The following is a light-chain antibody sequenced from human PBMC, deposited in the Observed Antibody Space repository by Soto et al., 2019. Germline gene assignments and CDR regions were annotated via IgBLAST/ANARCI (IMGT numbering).Light chain of an antibody. V-gene: IGLV2-18*02. Sequence: QSALTHPPSVSGSPGQSVTISCTGTSSDVGSYNRVSWYQQPPGTAPKLMICQVSNRPSGVPDRFSGSKSGNTASLTISGLQAEDEADYYCSSYTSSGTWVFGGGTKVTGL. J-gene: IGLJ3*02. CDR3: SSYTSSGTWV. CDR1: SSDVGSYNR. CDR2: QVS.